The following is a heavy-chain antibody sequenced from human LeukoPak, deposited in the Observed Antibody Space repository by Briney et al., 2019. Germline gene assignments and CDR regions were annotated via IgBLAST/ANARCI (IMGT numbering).Heavy chain of an antibody. Sequence: GGSLRLSCAASGFTLSSYWMNWVRQAPGKGLEWVSSISSSSSYIYYADSVKGRFTISRDNAKNSLYLQMNSLRAEDTAVYYCARDLSGIAGYTYGRGIDYWGQGTLVTVSS. J-gene: IGHJ4*02. CDR3: ARDLSGIAGYTYGRGIDY. CDR2: ISSSSSYI. V-gene: IGHV3-21*01. CDR1: GFTLSSYW. D-gene: IGHD5-18*01.